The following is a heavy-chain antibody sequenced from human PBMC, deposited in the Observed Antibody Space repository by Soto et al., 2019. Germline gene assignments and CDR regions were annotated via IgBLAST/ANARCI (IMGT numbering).Heavy chain of an antibody. CDR3: ASQKVGATIDY. D-gene: IGHD1-26*01. CDR1: GFTFSNCW. CDR2: IDQGGSEK. V-gene: IGHV3-7*05. Sequence: EVQLVESGGGLVQPGGSLRLSCAASGFTFSNCWMTWVRQAPGKGLEWVANIDQGGSEKYYVDSVKGRFTVSRDNAKNSLYLQVNSLRAEHTAVYYCASQKVGATIDYWGQGTLVTVSS. J-gene: IGHJ4*02.